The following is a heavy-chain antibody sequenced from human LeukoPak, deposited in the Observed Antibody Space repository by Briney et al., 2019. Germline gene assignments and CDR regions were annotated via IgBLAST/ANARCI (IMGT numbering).Heavy chain of an antibody. D-gene: IGHD2-2*01. Sequence: GGSLRLSCAASGFTFSSYGMNWVRQAPGKGPEWVSSISSISTYTHYADSVKARFTISRDNAKESVSLQMNSLRAEDTAIYYCSAILYHWGQGTLVTVSS. CDR2: ISSISTYT. CDR1: GFTFSSYG. CDR3: SAILYH. J-gene: IGHJ4*02. V-gene: IGHV3-21*01.